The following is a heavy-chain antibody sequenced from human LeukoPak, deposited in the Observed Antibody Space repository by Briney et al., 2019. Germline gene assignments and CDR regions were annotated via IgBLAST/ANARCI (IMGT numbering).Heavy chain of an antibody. D-gene: IGHD5-18*01. V-gene: IGHV4-59*01. J-gene: IGHJ4*02. CDR3: ARVPGRYGLRYYYFDY. CDR1: GGSISSYY. Sequence: SETLSLTCTVSGGSISSYYWSWIRQPPGKGLEWIGYIYYSGSTNYNPSLKSRVTISVDTSKNQFSLKLSSVTAADTAVYYCARVPGRYGLRYYYFDYWGQGTLVTVSS. CDR2: IYYSGST.